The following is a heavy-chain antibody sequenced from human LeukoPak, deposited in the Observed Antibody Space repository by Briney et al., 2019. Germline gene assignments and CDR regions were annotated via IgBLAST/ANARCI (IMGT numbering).Heavy chain of an antibody. CDR1: GFTFSSYA. V-gene: IGHV3-30-3*01. CDR2: ISYDGSNK. D-gene: IGHD6-6*01. CDR3: ARGNIAARFFDY. J-gene: IGHJ4*02. Sequence: GRSLRLSCAASGFTFSSYAMHWVRQAPGKGLEWVAVISYDGSNKYYADSVKGQFTISRDNSKNTLYLQMNSLRAEDTAVYYCARGNIAARFFDYWAREPWSPSPQ.